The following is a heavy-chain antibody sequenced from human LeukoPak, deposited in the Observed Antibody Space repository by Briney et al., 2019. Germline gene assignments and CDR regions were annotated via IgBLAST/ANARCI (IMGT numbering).Heavy chain of an antibody. CDR1: ALTFSSYA. CDR2: TIGGGGST. J-gene: IGHJ4*02. D-gene: IGHD3/OR15-3a*01. CDR3: AKDGHRGFWTGYFDY. V-gene: IGHV3-23*01. Sequence: PGRSLRLSCAASALTFSSYAMSWARQAPGKGLGWVSATIGGGGSTYYADSVKGRFTISRDNSKHTLYLQMNSLRAEDTAVYDCAKDGHRGFWTGYFDYWGQGTLVTVSS.